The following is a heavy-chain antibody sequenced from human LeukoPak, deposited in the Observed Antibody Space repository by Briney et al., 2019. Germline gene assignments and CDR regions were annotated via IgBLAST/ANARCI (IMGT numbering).Heavy chain of an antibody. D-gene: IGHD5-12*01. CDR2: FHNSGTS. J-gene: IGHJ4*02. V-gene: IGHV4-59*01. CDR3: TRGAGWLNDY. CDR1: DDSISDYY. Sequence: SETLSLTCTVSDDSISDYYRGWIRQPPGKGLEWIGYFHNSGTSTYNPFLKSRVTISADTSKNQFSLKLNSLTTADTAVYYCTRGAGWLNDYWGQGILVTVSS.